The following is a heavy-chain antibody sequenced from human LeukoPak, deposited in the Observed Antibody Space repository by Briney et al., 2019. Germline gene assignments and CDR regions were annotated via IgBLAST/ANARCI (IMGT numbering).Heavy chain of an antibody. CDR2: IYYSGST. CDR3: ARVHPARMALFDY. V-gene: IGHV4-59*01. CDR1: GGSISSYY. D-gene: IGHD5-24*01. Sequence: SETLSLTCTVSGGSISSYYWSWIRQPPGKGLEWIGYIYYSGSTNYNPSLKSRVTISVDTSKNQFSLKLSSVTAADTAVYYCARVHPARMALFDYWGQGTLVTVSS. J-gene: IGHJ4*02.